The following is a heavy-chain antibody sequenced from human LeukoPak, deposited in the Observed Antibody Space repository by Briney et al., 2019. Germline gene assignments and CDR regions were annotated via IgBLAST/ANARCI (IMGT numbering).Heavy chain of an antibody. J-gene: IGHJ4*02. Sequence: SETLSLTCAVYGGSFSGYYWSWLRQPPGTGLEWIGEINHSGGTNYNPSLKSRVTISLDTPKNQFSLKLTSVTAADTAVYYCARDQRSGIAVAGFDYWGQGTLVTVSS. CDR3: ARDQRSGIAVAGFDY. CDR2: INHSGGT. CDR1: GGSFSGYY. D-gene: IGHD6-19*01. V-gene: IGHV4-34*01.